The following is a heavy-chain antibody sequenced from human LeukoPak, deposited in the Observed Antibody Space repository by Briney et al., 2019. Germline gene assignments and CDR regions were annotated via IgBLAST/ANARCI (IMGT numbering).Heavy chain of an antibody. CDR1: GYTFSSYG. J-gene: IGHJ4*02. CDR3: TRGSGTSWFDY. Sequence: ASVKVSCKASGYTFSSYGIVWVRQAPGQGLEWVGWMNPKSGGTGYAQKFQGRVAMTRDTSISTAYMELGSLTSDDTAVYYCTRGSGTSWFDYWGQGSLVSVSS. CDR2: MNPKSGGT. V-gene: IGHV1-2*02. D-gene: IGHD2-2*01.